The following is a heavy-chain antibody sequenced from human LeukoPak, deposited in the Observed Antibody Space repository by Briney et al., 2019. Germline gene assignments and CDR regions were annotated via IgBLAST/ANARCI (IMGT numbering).Heavy chain of an antibody. CDR1: GYTFTGYY. CDR3: ARVEGGWDSSGYYFEYFQH. V-gene: IGHV1-2*02. Sequence: GASVKVSCKASGYTFTGYYMHWVRQAPGQGLEWMGWINPNSGGTNYAQKFQGRVTMTRDTSTSTAYMELSRLRSDDTAVYYCARVEGGWDSSGYYFEYFQHWGQGTLVTVSS. J-gene: IGHJ1*01. CDR2: INPNSGGT. D-gene: IGHD3-22*01.